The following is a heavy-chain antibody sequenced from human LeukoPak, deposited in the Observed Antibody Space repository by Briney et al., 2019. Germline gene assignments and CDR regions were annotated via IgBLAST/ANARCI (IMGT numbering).Heavy chain of an antibody. Sequence: GASVKVSCKVSGYTLTELSMHWVRQAPGKGLEWMGGFDPEDGETIYAQKFQGRVTMTEDTSTDTAYMELSSLRSEDTAIYYCASVNYDSSGSHWLDYWGQGTLVTVSS. J-gene: IGHJ4*02. D-gene: IGHD3-22*01. CDR3: ASVNYDSSGSHWLDY. CDR2: FDPEDGET. CDR1: GYTLTELS. V-gene: IGHV1-24*01.